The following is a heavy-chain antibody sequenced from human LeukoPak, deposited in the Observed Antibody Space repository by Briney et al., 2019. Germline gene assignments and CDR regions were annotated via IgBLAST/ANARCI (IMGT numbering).Heavy chain of an antibody. J-gene: IGHJ6*04. D-gene: IGHD6-19*01. Sequence: GGSLRLSCAASGFTFSTYRMSWVRQAPGKGLEWVANIKQDGSEKHYVDSVKGRFTISRDNAKNSLYLQMNSLRAEDTALYYCARFRSIAVAGTLDVWGKGTTVTVSS. CDR1: GFTFSTYR. V-gene: IGHV3-7*03. CDR3: ARFRSIAVAGTLDV. CDR2: IKQDGSEK.